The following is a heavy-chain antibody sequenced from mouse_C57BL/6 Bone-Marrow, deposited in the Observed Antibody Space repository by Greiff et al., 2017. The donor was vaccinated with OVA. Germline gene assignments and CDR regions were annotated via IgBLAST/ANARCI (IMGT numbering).Heavy chain of an antibody. CDR3: ARGAYYGSSYDYFDY. CDR1: GYTFTDYY. V-gene: IGHV1-84*01. Sequence: HLVESGPELVKPGASVKISCKASGYTFTDYYINWVKQRPGQGLEWIGWIYPGSGNTKYNEKFKGKATLTVDTSSSTAYMQRSSLTSEDSAVYFCARGAYYGSSYDYFDYWGQGTTLTVSS. J-gene: IGHJ2*01. CDR2: IYPGSGNT. D-gene: IGHD1-1*01.